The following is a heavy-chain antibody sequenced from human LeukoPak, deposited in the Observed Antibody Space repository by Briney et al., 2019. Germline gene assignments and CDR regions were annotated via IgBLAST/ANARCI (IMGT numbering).Heavy chain of an antibody. J-gene: IGHJ4*02. D-gene: IGHD4-17*01. V-gene: IGHV4-34*01. Sequence: SETLSLTWAVYGGSFSVYYWSWIRQPPVKGLEWIGEINRGGSTNYSPSLKSRVTISLDTSKNQVSLKLSSVTAADTAMYYCGLSTTKATTRTIDYWGQGTLVTVSS. CDR1: GGSFSVYY. CDR3: GLSTTKATTRTIDY. CDR2: INRGGST.